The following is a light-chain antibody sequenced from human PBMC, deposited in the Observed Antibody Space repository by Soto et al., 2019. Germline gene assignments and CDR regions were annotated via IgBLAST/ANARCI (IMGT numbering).Light chain of an antibody. V-gene: IGKV1-12*01. CDR2: DAS. CDR1: QGIISW. CDR3: QHYNNGPR. J-gene: IGKJ1*01. Sequence: DIQMTQSPSSVSSSVGDIFTITCRASQGIISWLAWYQQKPGKAPKLLIYDASSLESGVPSRFSGSGSGTEFTLTISSLQSEDFAVYYCQHYNNGPRFGQGTKVDI.